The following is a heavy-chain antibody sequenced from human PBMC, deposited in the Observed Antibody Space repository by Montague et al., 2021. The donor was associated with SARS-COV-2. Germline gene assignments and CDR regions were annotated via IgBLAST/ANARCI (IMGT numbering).Heavy chain of an antibody. J-gene: IGHJ4*02. D-gene: IGHD3-3*01. CDR3: ATLPSSITIFGVFLGYYFDD. Sequence: SETLSLTCTVSGASISSRSYYWGWIRQPPGKGLEWIVFKYYSGSTYYNPTLKSRVTISVDTSETQFSLKLSSVTAADTAVYSCATLPSSITIFGVFLGYYFDDWGQGTLVTVSS. V-gene: IGHV4-39*01. CDR2: KYYSGST. CDR1: GASISSRSYY.